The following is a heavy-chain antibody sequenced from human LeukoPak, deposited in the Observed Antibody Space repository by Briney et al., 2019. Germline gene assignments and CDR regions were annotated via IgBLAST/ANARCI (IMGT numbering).Heavy chain of an antibody. CDR2: FCSSTRT. CDR1: SDSLTSGSRY. CDR3: ARCMSELDYGDYAYYYHMDV. J-gene: IGHJ6*04. V-gene: IGHV4-61*09. D-gene: IGHD4-17*01. Sequence: MSSETLSLTCTVSSDSLTSGSRYWSGIRQPAGKGLEWIGHFCSSTRTTYNPSLESRVTISGDTAKNQFSLKLDSVTAADTAVYFCARCMSELDYGDYAYYYHMDVWGKGTTVTVSS.